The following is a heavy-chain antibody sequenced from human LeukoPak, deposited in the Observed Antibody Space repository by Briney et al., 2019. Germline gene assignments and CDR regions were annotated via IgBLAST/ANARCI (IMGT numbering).Heavy chain of an antibody. J-gene: IGHJ5*02. CDR2: ISAYNGNT. CDR1: GYTFTSYG. D-gene: IGHD2-2*02. V-gene: IGHV1-18*01. Sequence: ASVKVSCKASGYTFTSYGISWVRQAPGQGLEWMGWISAYNGNTNYAQKLQGRVTMTTDTSTSTAYMELRSLRSDDTAVYYCAIGYCSTISCYSASPFDPWGQGTLVTVSS. CDR3: AIGYCSTISCYSASPFDP.